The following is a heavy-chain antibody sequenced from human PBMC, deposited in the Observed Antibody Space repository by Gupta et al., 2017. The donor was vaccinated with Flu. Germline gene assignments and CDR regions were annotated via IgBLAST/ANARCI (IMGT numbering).Heavy chain of an antibody. J-gene: IGHJ6*02. CDR2: MNPNSGNT. Sequence: WMGWMNPNSGNTGYAQKFQGRVTMTRNTSISTAYMELSSLRSEDTAVYYCARGTVVCSSTSCYFRGYYGMDVWGQGTTVTVSS. D-gene: IGHD2-2*01. V-gene: IGHV1-8*01. CDR3: ARGTVVCSSTSCYFRGYYGMDV.